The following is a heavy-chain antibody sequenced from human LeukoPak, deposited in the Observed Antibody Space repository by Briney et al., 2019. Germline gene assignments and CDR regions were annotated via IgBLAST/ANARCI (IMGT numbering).Heavy chain of an antibody. CDR2: ISPSGDIT. J-gene: IGHJ4*02. Sequence: GGSLRLSCAGYGFTFSNYGMNWVRQAAGKGLEWVSGISPSGDITYYVDSVKGRFTISRDSSKNTFYLQMNSLRAEDTAVYYCAKDSGWLRFHYWGQGTLVTVSS. D-gene: IGHD5-12*01. CDR3: AKDSGWLRFHY. V-gene: IGHV3-23*01. CDR1: GFTFSNYG.